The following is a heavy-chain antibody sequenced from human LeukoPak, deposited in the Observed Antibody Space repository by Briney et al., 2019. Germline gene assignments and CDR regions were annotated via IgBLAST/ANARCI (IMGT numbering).Heavy chain of an antibody. J-gene: IGHJ4*02. CDR1: GVSFSGYY. D-gene: IGHD4-17*01. V-gene: IGHV4-34*01. CDR3: ARLTTVTTEDY. Sequence: SETLSLTCAVYGVSFSGYYWSWTRQPPGKGLEWIGEINHSGSTNYNPSLKSRVTISVDTSKNQFSLKLSSVIAADTAVYYCARLTTVTTEDYWGQGTLVTVSS. CDR2: INHSGST.